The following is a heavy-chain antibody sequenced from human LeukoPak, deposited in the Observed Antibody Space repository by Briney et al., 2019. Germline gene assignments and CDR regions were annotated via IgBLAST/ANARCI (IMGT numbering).Heavy chain of an antibody. J-gene: IGHJ4*02. Sequence: GGSLRLSCAASGFTFSSYAMSWVRQTPGKGLEWVSAISGSGGSTYYADSVKGRFTISRDNSKNTLYLQMNSLRAEDTAVYYCANDPMPKRIIAARPTSFLDYWGRGTLVTVSS. V-gene: IGHV3-23*01. CDR1: GFTFSSYA. CDR2: ISGSGGST. CDR3: ANDPMPKRIIAARPTSFLDY. D-gene: IGHD6-6*01.